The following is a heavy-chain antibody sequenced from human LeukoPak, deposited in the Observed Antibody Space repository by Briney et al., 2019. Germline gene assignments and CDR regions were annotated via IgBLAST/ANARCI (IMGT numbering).Heavy chain of an antibody. V-gene: IGHV3-64*01. CDR3: ARDRDTYYDILTGQPLDY. D-gene: IGHD3-9*01. Sequence: PGGSLRLSCAASGFIFSSYAMHWVRQAPGKGLEYVSGISSNGVSTYYANSVKGRFTISRDNSKNTLYLQMGSLRAEDMAVYYCARDRDTYYDILTGQPLDYWGQGTLVTVSS. CDR1: GFIFSSYA. CDR2: ISSNGVST. J-gene: IGHJ4*02.